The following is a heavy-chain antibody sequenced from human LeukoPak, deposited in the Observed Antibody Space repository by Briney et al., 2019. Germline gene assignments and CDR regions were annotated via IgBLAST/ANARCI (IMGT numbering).Heavy chain of an antibody. CDR2: ISAYNGNT. Sequence: ASVTVSCKASGYTFTSYGISWVRQAPGQGLEWMGWISAYNGNTNYAQKLQGRVTMTTDTSTSTAYMELRSLRSDDTAVYYCARDPIVAGTSYYYGMDVWGQGTTVTVSS. J-gene: IGHJ6*02. CDR3: ARDPIVAGTSYYYGMDV. D-gene: IGHD6-19*01. V-gene: IGHV1-18*01. CDR1: GYTFTSYG.